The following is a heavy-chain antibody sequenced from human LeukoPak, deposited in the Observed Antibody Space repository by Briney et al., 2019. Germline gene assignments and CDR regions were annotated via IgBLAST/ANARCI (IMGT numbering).Heavy chain of an antibody. CDR2: ISYDGSNK. V-gene: IGHV3-30*01. J-gene: IGHJ6*03. CDR3: ARGGRRYYYYMDV. D-gene: IGHD1-26*01. Sequence: GGSLRLSCAASGFTFSSYAMHWVRQAPGKGLEWVAVISYDGSNKYYADSVKGRFTISRDNSKNTLYLQMNSLRAEDTAVYYCARGGRRYYYYMDVWGKGTTVTVSS. CDR1: GFTFSSYA.